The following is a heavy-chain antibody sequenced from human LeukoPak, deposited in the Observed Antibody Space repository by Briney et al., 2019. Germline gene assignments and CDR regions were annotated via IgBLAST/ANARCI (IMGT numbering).Heavy chain of an antibody. Sequence: PSETLSLTCTVSGGSISSSSYYWGWIRQPPGKGLEWIGSIYYSGSTYYNPSLKSRVTISVDTSKNQFSLKLSSVTAADTAVYYCARLGGYFDFDYWGQGALVTVSS. CDR2: IYYSGST. CDR3: ARLGGYFDFDY. J-gene: IGHJ4*02. CDR1: GGSISSSSYY. D-gene: IGHD3-9*01. V-gene: IGHV4-39*01.